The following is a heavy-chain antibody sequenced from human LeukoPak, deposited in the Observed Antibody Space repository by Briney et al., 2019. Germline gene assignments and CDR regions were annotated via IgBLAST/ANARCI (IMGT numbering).Heavy chain of an antibody. D-gene: IGHD1-26*01. V-gene: IGHV4-39*01. CDR2: IYYSGST. Sequence: PSETLSHTCTVSGGSISNTSYYWGWIRQPPGKGLEWIGSIYYSGSTYYNPSLKSRVTIFVDTSKNQFSLKLSSVTGANTAVYYCARRVVGATIDAFDIWGQGTMVTVSS. J-gene: IGHJ3*02. CDR3: ARRVVGATIDAFDI. CDR1: GGSISNTSYY.